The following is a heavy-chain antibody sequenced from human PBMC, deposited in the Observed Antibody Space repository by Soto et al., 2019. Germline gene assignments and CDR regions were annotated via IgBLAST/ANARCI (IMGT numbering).Heavy chain of an antibody. J-gene: IGHJ4*02. Sequence: PGGSLRLSCAASGFTFDDYAMHWVRQAPGKGLEWVSGISWNSGSIGYADSVKGRFTISRDNAKNSLYLQMNSLRAEDTALYYCAKGLAAGTPIPFDYWGQGTLVTVSS. D-gene: IGHD6-13*01. CDR2: ISWNSGSI. CDR1: GFTFDDYA. V-gene: IGHV3-9*01. CDR3: AKGLAAGTPIPFDY.